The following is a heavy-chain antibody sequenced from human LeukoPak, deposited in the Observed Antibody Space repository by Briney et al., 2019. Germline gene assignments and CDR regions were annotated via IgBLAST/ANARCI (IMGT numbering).Heavy chain of an antibody. V-gene: IGHV4-39*07. CDR1: GGSIRSSSYY. D-gene: IGHD1-7*01. J-gene: IGHJ5*02. CDR3: ARGRLLQRPYNWNYRGWFDP. CDR2: ISYSGST. Sequence: SETLSLTCTVSGGSIRSSSYYWGWIRQPPGKGLQWIGSISYSGSTYYNPSLKSRVTISLDTSKNQFSLKLSSVTAADTAVYYCARGRLLQRPYNWNYRGWFDPWGQGTLVTVSS.